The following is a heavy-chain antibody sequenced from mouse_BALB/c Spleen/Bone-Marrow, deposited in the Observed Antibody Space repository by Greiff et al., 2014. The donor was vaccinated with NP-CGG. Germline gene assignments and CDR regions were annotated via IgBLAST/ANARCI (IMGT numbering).Heavy chain of an antibody. J-gene: IGHJ3*01. Sequence: QVQLQQSGTELMKPGASVKISCKATGYTFSSYWIEWVNQRPGHGLEWIGEILPGSGSTNYNEKFKGKATYTADTSSNTAYMQLSSMTSEDSAVYYCARRGHGFAWFAYWGQGTLVTVSA. D-gene: IGHD1-2*01. CDR1: GYTFSSYW. CDR3: ARRGHGFAWFAY. V-gene: IGHV1-9*01. CDR2: ILPGSGST.